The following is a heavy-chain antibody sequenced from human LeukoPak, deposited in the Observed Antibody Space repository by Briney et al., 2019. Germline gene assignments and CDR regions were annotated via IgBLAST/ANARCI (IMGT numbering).Heavy chain of an antibody. J-gene: IGHJ4*02. CDR1: GFTFSSYS. D-gene: IGHD5-24*01. Sequence: RSGGSLRLSCAASGFTFSSYSMNWVRQAPGKGLEWVSSISSSSSYIYYADSVKGRFTISRDNSKNTLYLQMNSLRADDTAVYYCAKSGYNRFDYWGQGTLVTVSS. CDR2: ISSSSSYI. CDR3: AKSGYNRFDY. V-gene: IGHV3-21*04.